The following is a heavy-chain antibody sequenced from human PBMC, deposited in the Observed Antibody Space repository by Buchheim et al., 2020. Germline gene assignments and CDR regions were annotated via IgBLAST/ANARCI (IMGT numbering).Heavy chain of an antibody. Sequence: QVQLVESGGGVVQPGRSLRLSCAASGFTFSNHGMYWVRQAPGKGLQWVALISFDGTNTSYADSFMGRFTVSRDNSKNTLYLQMNSLRLEDTAVYYSVGGLLRSLEWLFVPWGQGT. D-gene: IGHD3-3*01. V-gene: IGHV3-30*03. J-gene: IGHJ5*02. CDR2: ISFDGTNT. CDR1: GFTFSNHG. CDR3: VGGLLRSLEWLFVP.